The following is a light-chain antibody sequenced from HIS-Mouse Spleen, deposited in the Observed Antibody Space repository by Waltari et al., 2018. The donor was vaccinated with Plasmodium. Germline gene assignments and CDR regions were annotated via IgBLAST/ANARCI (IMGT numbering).Light chain of an antibody. Sequence: SYELTQPPSVSVSPGQTARITCSGDALPKKYAYWYQQKSGQAPVLVIYEDSQRPYGFPARFSGSSSGTRATVTISGAQVEDEADYYCYSTDSSGNHRVFGGGTKLTVL. CDR3: YSTDSSGNHRV. J-gene: IGLJ3*02. V-gene: IGLV3-10*01. CDR2: EDS. CDR1: ALPKKY.